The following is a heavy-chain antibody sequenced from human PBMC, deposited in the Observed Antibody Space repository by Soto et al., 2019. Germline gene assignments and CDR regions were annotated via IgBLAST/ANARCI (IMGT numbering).Heavy chain of an antibody. J-gene: IGHJ4*02. V-gene: IGHV3-15*01. CDR2: IKSKADGGTT. D-gene: IGHD4-17*01. CDR3: TSLYYGH. CDR1: EFTFANAW. Sequence: GGSLRLSCAASEFTFANAWISWVRQAPGKGLEWVGRIKSKADGGTTDYAAPVKGRFTISRDESQNTLYLQMNSLKTEDPAVYSCTSLYYGHWGQGTLVTVSS.